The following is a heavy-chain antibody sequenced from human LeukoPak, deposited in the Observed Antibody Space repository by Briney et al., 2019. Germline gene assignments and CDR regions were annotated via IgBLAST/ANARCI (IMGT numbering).Heavy chain of an antibody. CDR1: GYTFTGYG. Sequence: ASVKVSCKASGYTFTGYGISWVRQAPGQGLEWMGWINPNSGGTSYAQKFQGRVTMTRDTSISTAYMELSRLRSDDTAVYYCARSRLRGYSGYGNDYWGQGTLVTVSS. V-gene: IGHV1-2*02. D-gene: IGHD5-12*01. J-gene: IGHJ4*02. CDR2: INPNSGGT. CDR3: ARSRLRGYSGYGNDY.